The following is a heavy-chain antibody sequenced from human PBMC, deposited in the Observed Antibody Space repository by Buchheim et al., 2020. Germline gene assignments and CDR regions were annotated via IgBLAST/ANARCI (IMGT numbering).Heavy chain of an antibody. Sequence: QVQLQQWGAGLLKPSETLSLTCAVSGGSFSGYYWSWIRQPPGKGLEWIGDINHSGSTNYNPSLKSSVTITSDAYKNQLFLKLSSMTAADTAVNYWARLSRAGLHYYGMDVWGQGTT. CDR3: ARLSRAGLHYYGMDV. CDR2: INHSGST. CDR1: GGSFSGYY. D-gene: IGHD3-16*01. V-gene: IGHV4-34*01. J-gene: IGHJ6*02.